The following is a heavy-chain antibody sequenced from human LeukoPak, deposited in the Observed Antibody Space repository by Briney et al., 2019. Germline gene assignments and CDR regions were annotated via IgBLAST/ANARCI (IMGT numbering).Heavy chain of an antibody. D-gene: IGHD6-19*01. CDR1: GFTFDDYG. CDR3: ARQTSGRYSAYFDS. J-gene: IGHJ5*01. V-gene: IGHV3-20*01. Sequence: GGSLRLSCAASGFTFDDYGISWVRQAAGEGLELVSVINWDGGSTGYADSVKGRFTISRDNAKNSLYLQVNSLRAEDTAIYHCARQTSGRYSAYFDSWGQGILVTVSS. CDR2: INWDGGST.